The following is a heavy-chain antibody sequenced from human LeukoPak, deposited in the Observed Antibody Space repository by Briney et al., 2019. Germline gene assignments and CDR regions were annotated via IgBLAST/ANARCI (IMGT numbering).Heavy chain of an antibody. V-gene: IGHV4-59*08. Sequence: SETLSLTCTVSGGAISSYYWSWIRQPPGKGLEWIGYIYYSGSTNYNPSLKSRVTISVDTSKNQFSLKLSSVTAADTAVYYCARLARVFTVTTVGDAFDIWGQGTMVTVSS. CDR1: GGAISSYY. CDR2: IYYSGST. CDR3: ARLARVFTVTTVGDAFDI. D-gene: IGHD4-17*01. J-gene: IGHJ3*02.